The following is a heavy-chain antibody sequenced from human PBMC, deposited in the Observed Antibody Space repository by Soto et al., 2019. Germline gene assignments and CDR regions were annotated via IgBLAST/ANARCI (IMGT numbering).Heavy chain of an antibody. J-gene: IGHJ6*02. Sequence: EVQLVESGGGLVQPGGSLRLSCAAAGFTLSSYWMSWVRQAPGKGLEWVANIKQDGSEKYYVDSVQGRFSISRDTSKSSLYLQLNSLRAEDTAVYYCAREYGSSYSPRYYGMDVWGQGPTVTVSS. CDR1: GFTLSSYW. CDR2: IKQDGSEK. D-gene: IGHD6-13*01. CDR3: AREYGSSYSPRYYGMDV. V-gene: IGHV3-7*05.